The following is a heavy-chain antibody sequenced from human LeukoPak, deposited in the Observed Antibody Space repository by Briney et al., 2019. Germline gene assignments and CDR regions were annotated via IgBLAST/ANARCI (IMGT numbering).Heavy chain of an antibody. V-gene: IGHV4-59*08. D-gene: IGHD3-16*01. Sequence: SETLSLTCPVSAASITTYYWSWIRQPPGKGLEWVGYIFYTGDTSNSPSLKSRVTISLDTSKNQFSLKLRSVTVADTAVYYCARLKLGAYIDLWGRGTLVTVSS. J-gene: IGHJ2*01. CDR2: IFYTGDT. CDR1: AASITTYY. CDR3: ARLKLGAYIDL.